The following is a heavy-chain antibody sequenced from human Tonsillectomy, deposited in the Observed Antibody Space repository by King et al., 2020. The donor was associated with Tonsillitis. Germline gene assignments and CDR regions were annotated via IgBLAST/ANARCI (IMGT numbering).Heavy chain of an antibody. V-gene: IGHV3-7*01. CDR3: ARGGGNLFDY. J-gene: IGHJ4*02. Sequence: VQLVEAGGGLVQPGGALRLSCAASGFTFSSYWMSWGRPAPGKGPEWVANIKQDGSEKYYVDSVKGRFTISRDNAKNSLYLQMNSLRAEDTAVYYCARGGGNLFDYWGQGTLVTVSS. CDR2: IKQDGSEK. D-gene: IGHD4-23*01. CDR1: GFTFSSYW.